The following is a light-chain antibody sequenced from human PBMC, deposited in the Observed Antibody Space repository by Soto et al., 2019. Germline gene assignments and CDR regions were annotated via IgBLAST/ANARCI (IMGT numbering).Light chain of an antibody. J-gene: IGLJ1*01. Sequence: QSALTQPPSASGSPGQSLTISCTGTSSDVGGYNYVSWYQQHPGKAPKLMIYAVSNRPSGVSNRFSGSKSGNTATLTISGLQAEDEADYYCCSYTVSGTYVFGTGTKVTVL. V-gene: IGLV2-14*01. CDR1: SSDVGGYNY. CDR2: AVS. CDR3: CSYTVSGTYV.